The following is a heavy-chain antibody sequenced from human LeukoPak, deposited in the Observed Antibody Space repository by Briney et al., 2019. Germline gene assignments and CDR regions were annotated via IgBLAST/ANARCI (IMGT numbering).Heavy chain of an antibody. J-gene: IGHJ4*02. CDR1: GYIYTTYW. CDR2: IYPGDSDT. Sequence: GESLKISCKGSGYIYTTYWIGWVRQMPGKGLEWMEVIYPGDSDTRYSPSFQGQVTISVDKSISTAYLQWSSLKASDTAMYYCARRRFGEPEVLFDYWGQGTLVTVSS. D-gene: IGHD3-10*01. V-gene: IGHV5-51*01. CDR3: ARRRFGEPEVLFDY.